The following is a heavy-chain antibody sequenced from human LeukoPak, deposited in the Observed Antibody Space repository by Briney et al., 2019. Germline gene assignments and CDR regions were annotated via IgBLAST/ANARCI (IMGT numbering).Heavy chain of an antibody. CDR3: ARDGSGSYLTFDY. V-gene: IGHV3-33*08. D-gene: IGHD1-26*01. J-gene: IGHJ4*02. Sequence: GGSLRLSCAASGFTFSDSYMSWIRQAPGKGLEWVAFIWYDGSNKYYADSVKGRFTISRDNSKNTLYLQMNSLRAEDTAVYYCARDGSGSYLTFDYWGQGTLVTVSS. CDR2: IWYDGSNK. CDR1: GFTFSDSY.